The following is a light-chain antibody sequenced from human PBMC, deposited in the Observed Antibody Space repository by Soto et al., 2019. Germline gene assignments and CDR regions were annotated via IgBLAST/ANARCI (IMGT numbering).Light chain of an antibody. CDR3: SSYTSTGHYV. Sequence: QSALTQPASVSGSPGQSITISCTGTSSDVGGYNYVSWFQHHPGKAPKLMIYEVSNRPSGISNRVSGAKSGNTASLTISGLQADDEADYYCSSYTSTGHYVFGTGTKLTVL. CDR1: SSDVGGYNY. J-gene: IGLJ1*01. CDR2: EVS. V-gene: IGLV2-14*01.